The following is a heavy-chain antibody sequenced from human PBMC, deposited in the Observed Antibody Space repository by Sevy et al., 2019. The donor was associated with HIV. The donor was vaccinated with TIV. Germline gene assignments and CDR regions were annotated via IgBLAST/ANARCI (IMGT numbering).Heavy chain of an antibody. Sequence: GESLKISCKGYGYKFSSYWIGWVRQMPGKGLEWMGIIYPDDSETRYSPSLEGQVTISADKSISTAYLHWSSLRASDTARYFCARRRYDTSGYPQYYFDLWGQGTLVTVSS. D-gene: IGHD3-22*01. CDR3: ARRRYDTSGYPQYYFDL. V-gene: IGHV5-51*01. CDR2: IYPDDSET. J-gene: IGHJ4*02. CDR1: GYKFSSYW.